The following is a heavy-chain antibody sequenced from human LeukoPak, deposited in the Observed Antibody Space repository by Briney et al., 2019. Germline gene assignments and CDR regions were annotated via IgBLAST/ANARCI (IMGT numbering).Heavy chain of an antibody. Sequence: SETLSLTCTVSGGSISSHYWSWIRQPPGKGLEWIGYIYYSGSTNYNPSLKSRVTISVDTSKNQFSLKLSSVTAADTAVYYCARGASGDCRSTSCYTSDYFDYWGQGTLVTVSS. CDR1: GGSISSHY. J-gene: IGHJ4*02. CDR3: ARGASGDCRSTSCYTSDYFDY. CDR2: IYYSGST. D-gene: IGHD2-2*02. V-gene: IGHV4-59*11.